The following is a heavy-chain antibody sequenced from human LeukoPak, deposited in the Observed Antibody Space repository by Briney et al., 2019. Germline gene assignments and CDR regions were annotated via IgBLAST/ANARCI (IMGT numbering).Heavy chain of an antibody. D-gene: IGHD2-2*01. CDR3: AKRRGVPAAYIDY. J-gene: IGHJ4*02. CDR2: ISGCGGNT. CDR1: GFTFSGYA. Sequence: GGSLRLSCAASGFTFSGYAMSWVRQAPGRGLEWVSGISGCGGNTYYADSVKGRFTISRDNSKNTLYLQMNSLRAEDTAVYYCAKRRGVPAAYIDYWGQGTLVTVSS. V-gene: IGHV3-23*01.